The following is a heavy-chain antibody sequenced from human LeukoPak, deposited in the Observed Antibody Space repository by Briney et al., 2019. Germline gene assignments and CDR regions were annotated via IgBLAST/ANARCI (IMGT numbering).Heavy chain of an antibody. Sequence: GGSLRLSCTASGFIVTNNYINWVRQAPGKGLEWVSLVYSGGSTYYADSVKGRFIISRDNSKNMVYLQMNSLRAEDTAMYYCARDPPAVLIDTYGWGQGTLVTVSS. CDR1: GFIVTNNY. J-gene: IGHJ4*02. CDR3: ARDPPAVLIDTYG. CDR2: VYSGGST. V-gene: IGHV3-66*01. D-gene: IGHD2-8*01.